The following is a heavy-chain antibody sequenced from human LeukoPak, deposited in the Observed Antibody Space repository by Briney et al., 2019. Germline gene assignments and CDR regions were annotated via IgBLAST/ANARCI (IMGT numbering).Heavy chain of an antibody. CDR2: IYWDDDK. D-gene: IGHD2-2*01. CDR1: GFSLSPSGVG. Sequence: SGPTLVKPTQTLTLTCTFSGFSLSPSGVGVGWIRQPPGKALEWLALIYWDDDKRYSPSLKSRLTITKDTSKNQVVLTMTNMDPVDTATYYCAHSIHCSSTSCQTIPFDYWGQGTLVTVSS. CDR3: AHSIHCSSTSCQTIPFDY. V-gene: IGHV2-5*02. J-gene: IGHJ4*02.